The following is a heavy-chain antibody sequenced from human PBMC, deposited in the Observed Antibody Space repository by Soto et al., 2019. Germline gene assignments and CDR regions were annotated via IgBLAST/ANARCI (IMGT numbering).Heavy chain of an antibody. J-gene: IGHJ4*02. Sequence: QVQLQGSGPGLVRPSETLSLTCAVSGVSLSGFYWSWIRQPPGKGLEYIGYSYYSGSTYYNPSLTSRPTVSLDSSKHQFSLKLTSVTAADTAIYYCARGHLWLEDWGQGTLVTVSS. CDR1: GVSLSGFY. D-gene: IGHD3-3*01. V-gene: IGHV4-59*01. CDR3: ARGHLWLED. CDR2: SYYSGST.